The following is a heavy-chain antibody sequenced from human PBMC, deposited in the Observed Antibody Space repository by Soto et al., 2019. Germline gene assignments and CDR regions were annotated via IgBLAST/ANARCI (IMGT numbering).Heavy chain of an antibody. D-gene: IGHD1-26*01. CDR2: IVPMLGTP. J-gene: IGHJ6*02. V-gene: IGHV1-69*01. Sequence: QVQLVQSGAEVKEPGSSVRVSCKASGGTFDNFIMNWVRQTPGQGLEWMGGIVPMLGTPTYAEKFKGRVRFSATGSTSTMYMEVTRLIPEDTDIYYFARNEIYSSSLRLYSGMDVWGQGTTVTVSS. CDR1: GGTFDNFI. CDR3: ARNEIYSSSLRLYSGMDV.